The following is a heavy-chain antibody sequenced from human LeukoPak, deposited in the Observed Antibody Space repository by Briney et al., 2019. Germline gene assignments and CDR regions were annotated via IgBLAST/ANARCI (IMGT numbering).Heavy chain of an antibody. J-gene: IGHJ6*03. V-gene: IGHV1-2*02. CDR1: GYTFTGYY. CDR3: ASGYSYGYYYYYYMDV. CDR2: INPNSGGT. Sequence: GASVKVSCKASGYTFTGYYMHWVRQAPGQGLEWMGWINPNSGGTNYAQKFQGRVAMTRDTSIGTAYMELSRLRSDDTAVYYCASGYSYGYYYYYYMDVWGKGTTVTVSS. D-gene: IGHD5-18*01.